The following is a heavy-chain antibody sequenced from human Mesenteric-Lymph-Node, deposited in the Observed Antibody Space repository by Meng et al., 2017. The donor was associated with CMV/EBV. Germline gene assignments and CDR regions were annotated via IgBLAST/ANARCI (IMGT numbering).Heavy chain of an antibody. Sequence: SCKTSGYTFIDYYLHWVRLAPGQGLEWMGWVNPNNGGTIYAQKFHGRVTMTRDTSIGTAYMELSRLTSDDTAVYYCARDRELGFSDYWGQGTLVTVSS. D-gene: IGHD1-26*01. CDR1: GYTFIDYY. V-gene: IGHV1-2*02. CDR3: ARDRELGFSDY. J-gene: IGHJ4*02. CDR2: VNPNNGGT.